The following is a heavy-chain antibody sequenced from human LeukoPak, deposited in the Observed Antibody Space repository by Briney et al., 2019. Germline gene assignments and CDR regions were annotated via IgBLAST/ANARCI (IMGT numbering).Heavy chain of an antibody. CDR1: GYSFTSYG. V-gene: IGHV1-18*01. CDR3: ARGSSGYYDAFDI. CDR2: ISAYNGNT. D-gene: IGHD3-22*01. J-gene: IGHJ3*02. Sequence: AVKVSCKASGYSFTSYGCSWVRQAPGHRLEWMGWISAYNGNTNYAQKLQGRVTMTTDTSTSTAYMELRSLRSDDTAVYYCARGSSGYYDAFDIWGQGKMVTVSS.